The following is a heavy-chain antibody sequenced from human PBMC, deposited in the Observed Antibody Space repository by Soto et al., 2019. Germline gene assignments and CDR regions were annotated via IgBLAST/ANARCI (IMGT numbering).Heavy chain of an antibody. CDR3: ARDGPPISRGWYRWFDP. D-gene: IGHD6-19*01. Sequence: SVKVSCKASGDTFSSYAFSWVRQAPGQGLEWMGGIIPLSGSTDYAQKLQGRVTITADESTSTVYMELSSLRSEDTAMYFCARDGPPISRGWYRWFDPWGQGTLVTVSS. V-gene: IGHV1-69*13. J-gene: IGHJ5*02. CDR2: IIPLSGST. CDR1: GDTFSSYA.